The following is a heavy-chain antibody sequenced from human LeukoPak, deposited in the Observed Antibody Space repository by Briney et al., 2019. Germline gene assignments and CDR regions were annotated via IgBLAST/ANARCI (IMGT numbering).Heavy chain of an antibody. V-gene: IGHV4-39*01. Sequence: SETLSLTCTVSGGSISSDSYYWGWIRQPPGKGLESIGSINYSGTTYYNPSLKSRVTISVDTSKNQFSLKVSSVTAADTAVYYCARRVPSGSGSYDFDYWGQGTLVTVSS. J-gene: IGHJ4*02. D-gene: IGHD3-10*01. CDR1: GGSISSDSYY. CDR3: ARRVPSGSGSYDFDY. CDR2: INYSGTT.